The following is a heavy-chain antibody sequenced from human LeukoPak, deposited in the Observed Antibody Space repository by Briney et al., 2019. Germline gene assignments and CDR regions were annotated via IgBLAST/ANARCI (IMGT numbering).Heavy chain of an antibody. CDR2: VSYDGRYR. J-gene: IGHJ4*02. CDR1: GFTFSSYG. V-gene: IGHV3-30*18. D-gene: IGHD6-13*01. Sequence: GGSLRLSCVASGFTFSSYGMYWVRQAPGKGLERVAVVSYDGRYRYYADSVKGRFTISRDNSRNTLYLQMNSLSAEDTAVYYCAKDAAGPEYWGQGTLVTVSS. CDR3: AKDAAGPEY.